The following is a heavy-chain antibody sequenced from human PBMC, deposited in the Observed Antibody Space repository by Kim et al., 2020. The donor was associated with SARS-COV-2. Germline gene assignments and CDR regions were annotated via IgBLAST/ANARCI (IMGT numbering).Heavy chain of an antibody. V-gene: IGHV5-51*01. CDR2: IYPGDSDT. J-gene: IGHJ6*02. Sequence: GESLKISCKGSGYSFTSYWIGWVRQMPGKGLDWMGIIYPGDSDTRYSPSFQGQVTISADKSISTAYLQWSSLKASDTAMYYCARQGPGDCSGGSCYSPYYYYGMDVWGQGTTVTVSS. CDR1: GYSFTSYW. D-gene: IGHD2-15*01. CDR3: ARQGPGDCSGGSCYSPYYYYGMDV.